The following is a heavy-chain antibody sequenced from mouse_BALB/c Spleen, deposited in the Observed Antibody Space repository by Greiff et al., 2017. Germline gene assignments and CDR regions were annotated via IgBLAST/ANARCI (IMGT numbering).Heavy chain of an antibody. CDR3: AKSFSSWYFDV. V-gene: IGHV2-9*02. CDR2: IWAGGST. Sequence: VKVVESGPGLVAPSQSLSITCTVSGFSLTSYGVHWVRQPPGKGLEWLGVIWAGGSTNYNSALMSRLSISKDNSKSQVFLKMNSLQTDDTAMYYCAKSFSSWYFDVWGAGTTVTVSS. CDR1: GFSLTSYG. J-gene: IGHJ1*01.